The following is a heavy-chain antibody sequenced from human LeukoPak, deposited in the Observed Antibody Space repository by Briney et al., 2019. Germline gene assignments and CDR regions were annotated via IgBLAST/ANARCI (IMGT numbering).Heavy chain of an antibody. V-gene: IGHV1-18*01. D-gene: IGHD6-19*01. CDR3: ATQGEQWLVRGAFDI. J-gene: IGHJ3*02. Sequence: GASVKVSCKASGYTFTSYGISWVRQAPGQGLEWMGWISAYNGNTNYAQKLQGRVTMTTDTSTSTAYMELRSLRSDDTAVYYCATQGEQWLVRGAFDIWGQGTMVTVSS. CDR2: ISAYNGNT. CDR1: GYTFTSYG.